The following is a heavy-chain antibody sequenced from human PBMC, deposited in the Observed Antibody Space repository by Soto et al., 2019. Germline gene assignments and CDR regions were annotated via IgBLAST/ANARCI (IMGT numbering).Heavy chain of an antibody. CDR1: GFTFSSYA. CDR2: ISGSGGST. J-gene: IGHJ5*02. V-gene: IGHV3-23*01. D-gene: IGHD6-13*01. CDR3: AKDQGGSWSKGPYNWFDP. Sequence: GGSLRLSCAASGFTFSSYAMSWVRQAPGKGLEWVSAISGSGGSTYYADSVKGRFTISRDNSKNTLYLQMNSLRAEDTAVYYCAKDQGGSWSKGPYNWFDPWGQGTLVTVSS.